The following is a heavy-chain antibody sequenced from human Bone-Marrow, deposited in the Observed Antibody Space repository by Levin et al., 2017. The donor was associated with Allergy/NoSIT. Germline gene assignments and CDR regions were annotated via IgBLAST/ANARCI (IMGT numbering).Heavy chain of an antibody. CDR2: IYWDDDK. V-gene: IGHV2-5*02. CDR1: GFSLSTSGVG. Sequence: SGPTLVKPTQTLTLTCTFSGFSLSTSGVGVGWIRQPPGKALEWLALIYWDDDKRYSPSLKSRLTITKDTSKNQVVLTMTNMDPVDTATYYCAHRPTGDSSGYYYGDAFDIWGQGTMVTVSS. CDR3: AHRPTGDSSGYYYGDAFDI. D-gene: IGHD3-22*01. J-gene: IGHJ3*02.